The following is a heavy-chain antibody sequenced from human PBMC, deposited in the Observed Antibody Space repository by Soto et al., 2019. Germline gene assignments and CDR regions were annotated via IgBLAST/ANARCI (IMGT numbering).Heavy chain of an antibody. V-gene: IGHV4-34*01. CDR3: AGKGYSYGSNDY. J-gene: IGHJ4*02. D-gene: IGHD5-18*01. CDR2: INHSGST. Sequence: QVQLQQWGAGLLKPSETLSLTCAVYGGSFSGYYWSWIRQPPGKGLEWIGEINHSGSTNYNPSLKSRVPISVDTSKNQFSLKLSSVTAADTAVYYCAGKGYSYGSNDYWGQGTLVTVSS. CDR1: GGSFSGYY.